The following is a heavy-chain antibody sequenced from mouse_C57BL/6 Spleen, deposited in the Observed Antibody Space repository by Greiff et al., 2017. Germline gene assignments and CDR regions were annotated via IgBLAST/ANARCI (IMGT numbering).Heavy chain of an antibody. CDR1: GFSLTSYA. Sequence: VQLQQSGPGLVAPSQSLSITCTVSGFSLTSYAISWVRQPPGKGLEWLGVIWTGGGTNYNSALKSRLSISKDNSKSQVFLKMNSLQTDDTARYYCARIFPDYDYGSRGDYAMDYWGQGTSVTVSS. D-gene: IGHD1-1*01. J-gene: IGHJ4*01. V-gene: IGHV2-9-1*01. CDR2: IWTGGGT. CDR3: ARIFPDYDYGSRGDYAMDY.